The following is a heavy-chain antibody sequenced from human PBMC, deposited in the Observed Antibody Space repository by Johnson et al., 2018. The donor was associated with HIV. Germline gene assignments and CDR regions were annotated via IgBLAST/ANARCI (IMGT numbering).Heavy chain of an antibody. CDR1: GFTVSSNY. J-gene: IGHJ3*02. Sequence: VQLVESGGGLVQPGGSLRLSCAASGFTVSSNYMSWVRQAPGKGLEWVSVIYSGGSTYDADSVKGRFTISRDNSKNTLYFQMNGLRAEDTAVYYCAKQNRGAFDIWGQGTMVTVSS. CDR3: AKQNRGAFDI. V-gene: IGHV3-66*04. CDR2: IYSGGST.